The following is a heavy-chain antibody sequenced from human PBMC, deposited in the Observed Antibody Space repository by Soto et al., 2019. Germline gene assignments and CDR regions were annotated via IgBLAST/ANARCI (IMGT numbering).Heavy chain of an antibody. D-gene: IGHD2-21*01. CDR3: ARGLSIYDN. J-gene: IGHJ4*02. CDR1: CGSISSCGYT. V-gene: IGHV4-30-2*01. Sequence: SETLSLTCAVSCGSISSCGYTWSWIRQPQGKGLEWIGYIYHSGSTYYNPSLKSRVTISVDRSKNQFSLKLSSVTAADTAVYYCARGLSIYDNWGQGTLVTVSS. CDR2: IYHSGST.